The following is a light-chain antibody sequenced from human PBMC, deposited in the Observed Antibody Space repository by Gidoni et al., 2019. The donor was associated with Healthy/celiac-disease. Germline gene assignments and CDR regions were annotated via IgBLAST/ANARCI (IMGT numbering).Light chain of an antibody. CDR1: SSDVGGYNY. CDR3: CSYAGSYTYV. Sequence: HSALLHPPPFPGPPGPSVTISCTGTSSDVGGYNYVSWYQQHPGKAPKLMIYDVSKRPSGVPDRFSGSKSGNTASLTISGLQAEDEADYYCCSYAGSYTYVFGGGTKLTVL. J-gene: IGLJ2*01. V-gene: IGLV2-11*01. CDR2: DVS.